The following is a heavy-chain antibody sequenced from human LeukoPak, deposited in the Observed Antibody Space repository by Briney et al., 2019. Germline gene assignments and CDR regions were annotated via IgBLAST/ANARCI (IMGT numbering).Heavy chain of an antibody. CDR3: ARANWNYYYYYYMDV. CDR2: INYSGST. D-gene: IGHD1-20*01. J-gene: IGHJ6*03. Sequence: SETLSLTCTVSGGSISSSDYYWGWIRQPPGKGLEWIGSINYSGSTYYNPSLKSRVTISIDTPKNQFSLKLSSVTAADTAVYYCARANWNYYYYYYMDVWGKGTTVTVSS. CDR1: GGSISSSDYY. V-gene: IGHV4-39*07.